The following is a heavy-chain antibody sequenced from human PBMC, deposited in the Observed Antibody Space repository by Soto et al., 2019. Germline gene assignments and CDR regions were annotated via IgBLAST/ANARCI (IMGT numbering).Heavy chain of an antibody. CDR1: GGSISSGGYY. CDR3: ARSPVVVTATLRYFDL. CDR2: IYYSGST. V-gene: IGHV4-31*03. J-gene: IGHJ2*01. D-gene: IGHD2-21*02. Sequence: QVQLQESGPGLVKPSQTLSLTCTVSGGSISSGGYYWSWIRQHPGKGLEWIGYIYYSGSTYYNPSLKSRVTISVDTSKNPFSLNLSSVTAADTAVYYCARSPVVVTATLRYFDLWGRGTLVTVSS.